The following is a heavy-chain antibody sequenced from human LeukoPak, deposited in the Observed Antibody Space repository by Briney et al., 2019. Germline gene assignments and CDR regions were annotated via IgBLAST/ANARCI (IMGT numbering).Heavy chain of an antibody. D-gene: IGHD3-10*01. V-gene: IGHV1-69*05. J-gene: IGHJ3*02. CDR2: IIPIFGTA. CDR3: ARTPRAVLIDAFDI. CDR1: GGTFSSYA. Sequence: SVKVSCKASGGTFSSYAISWGHQAPGQGLEWMGGIIPIFGTANYAQKFQGRVTITTDESTSTAYMELSSLRSEDTAVYYCARTPRAVLIDAFDIWGQGTMVTVSS.